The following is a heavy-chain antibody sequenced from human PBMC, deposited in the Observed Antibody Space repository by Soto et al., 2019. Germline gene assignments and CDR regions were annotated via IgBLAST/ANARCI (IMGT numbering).Heavy chain of an antibody. CDR1: GFTFSSYA. CDR3: AKGDILTGSRQGWDY. CDR2: IDGSGAGT. D-gene: IGHD3-9*01. V-gene: IGHV3-23*01. J-gene: IGHJ4*02. Sequence: EVQLLESGGGLVQPGGSLRLSCVASGFTFSSYAMSWVRQAPGRGLECVSSIDGSGAGTYYSDSVRGRFTISRDNSKNTLDLQMDSLRAEDTVVYYCAKGDILTGSRQGWDYWGQGTLVTVSS.